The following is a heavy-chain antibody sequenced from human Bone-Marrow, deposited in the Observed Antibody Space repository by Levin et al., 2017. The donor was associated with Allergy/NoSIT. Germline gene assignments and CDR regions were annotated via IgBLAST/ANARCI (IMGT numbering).Heavy chain of an antibody. D-gene: IGHD4-17*01. CDR1: GYTFTGDY. J-gene: IGHJ5*02. V-gene: IGHV1-2*02. Sequence: ASVKVSCKASGYTFTGDYIHWVRQAPGQGPEWMGWINPNSGGTKYAQKFQGRVTMTRDTSINTAYMELSRLRSDDTAMYYCARALGDYSSVAWFDPWGQGTLVTVSS. CDR2: INPNSGGT. CDR3: ARALGDYSSVAWFDP.